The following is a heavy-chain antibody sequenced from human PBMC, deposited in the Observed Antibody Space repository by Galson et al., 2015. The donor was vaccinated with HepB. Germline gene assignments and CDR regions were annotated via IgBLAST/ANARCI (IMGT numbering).Heavy chain of an antibody. V-gene: IGHV1-18*01. J-gene: IGHJ4*02. CDR1: GYTFTRFG. Sequence: SCKAYGYTFTRFGISWVRQAPGQGLEWMGWINPDNGNIEYAQKVQGRVTLTTDTSTNTAYMALRSLRSDDTAVYYCARGGMATIGGPTFDYWGQGTLVTVSS. CDR2: INPDNGNI. CDR3: ARGGMATIGGPTFDY. D-gene: IGHD5-24*01.